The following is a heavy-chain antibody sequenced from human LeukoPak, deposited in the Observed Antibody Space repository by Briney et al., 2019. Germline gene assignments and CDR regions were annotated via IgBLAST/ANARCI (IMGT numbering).Heavy chain of an antibody. CDR2: INSDGSST. D-gene: IGHD4-23*01. Sequence: PGGSLRLSCAASGFTFSSYWMHWVRQAPGKGLVWVSRINSDGSSTSYADSVKGRFTISRDNAKNTLYLQMNSLRAEDTAVYYCARDNDYGGNSKVYYYYYGMDVWGQGTTVTVSS. J-gene: IGHJ6*02. CDR3: ARDNDYGGNSKVYYYYYGMDV. CDR1: GFTFSSYW. V-gene: IGHV3-74*01.